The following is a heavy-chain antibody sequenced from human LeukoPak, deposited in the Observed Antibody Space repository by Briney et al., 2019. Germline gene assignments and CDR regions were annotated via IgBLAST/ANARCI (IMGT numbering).Heavy chain of an antibody. CDR2: INHSGST. J-gene: IGHJ4*02. CDR1: GGSFSGYY. CDR3: ARVGVKLRFLEWYPHYYFDY. D-gene: IGHD3-3*01. V-gene: IGHV4-34*01. Sequence: SQTLSLTCAVYGGSFSGYYWSWIRQPPGKGLEWIGEINHSGSTNYNPSLKSRVTISVDTSKNQFSLKLSSVTAADTAAYYCARVGVKLRFLEWYPHYYFDYWGQGTLVTVSS.